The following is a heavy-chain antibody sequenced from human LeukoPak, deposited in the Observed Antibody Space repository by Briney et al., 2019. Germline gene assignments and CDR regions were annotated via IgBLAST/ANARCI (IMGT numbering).Heavy chain of an antibody. V-gene: IGHV4-59*01. CDR2: IYYSGST. Sequence: PSETLSLTCTVSGGSISSYSWSWIRQPPGKGLEWIGYIYYSGSTNYNPSLKSRVTISVDTSKKQFSLKLSSVTAADTAVYYCAAQGRYSNGWRADYWGQGTLVTVSS. J-gene: IGHJ4*02. D-gene: IGHD6-19*01. CDR3: AAQGRYSNGWRADY. CDR1: GGSISSYS.